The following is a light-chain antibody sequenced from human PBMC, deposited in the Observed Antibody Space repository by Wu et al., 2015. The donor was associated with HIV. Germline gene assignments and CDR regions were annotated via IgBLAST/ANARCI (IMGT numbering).Light chain of an antibody. Sequence: EIFMTQSPATLSVSPGERATLSCRASQSVNSNLAWYQQKPGQAPRLLIYGASTRATGIPARFSGGGSGTEFTLTISNIQSEDFAVYHCQQYNDWPPLTFGGGTKVELK. V-gene: IGKV3-15*01. J-gene: IGKJ4*01. CDR1: QSVNSN. CDR2: GAS. CDR3: QQYNDWPPLT.